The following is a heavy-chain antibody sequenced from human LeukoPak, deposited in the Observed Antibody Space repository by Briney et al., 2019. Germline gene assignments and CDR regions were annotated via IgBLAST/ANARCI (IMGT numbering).Heavy chain of an antibody. CDR1: GFSLSTSGVG. D-gene: IGHD2-2*02. CDR2: IYWDDDK. CDR3: AHRLYFSHSYLPDT. V-gene: IGHV2-5*02. Sequence: SGPTLVNPTQTLTLTCTFSGFSLSTSGVGVGWIRQPPGKALEWLALIYWDDDKRYSPSLKSRLTITKDTSKNQVVLTMTNVDPVDTATYYCAHRLYFSHSYLPDTWGQGTLVTVSS. J-gene: IGHJ5*02.